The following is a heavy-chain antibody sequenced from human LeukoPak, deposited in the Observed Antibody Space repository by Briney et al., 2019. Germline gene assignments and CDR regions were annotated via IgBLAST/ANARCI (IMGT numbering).Heavy chain of an antibody. Sequence: ASVKVSCKASGYTFTSYDINWVRQATGQGLEWMGWINPNSGGTNYAQKFQGRVTMTRDTSISTAYMELSRLRSDDTAVYYCARAHYYGSGSYYGDAFDIWGQGTMVTVSS. V-gene: IGHV1-2*02. CDR3: ARAHYYGSGSYYGDAFDI. CDR2: INPNSGGT. D-gene: IGHD3-10*01. CDR1: GYTFTSYD. J-gene: IGHJ3*02.